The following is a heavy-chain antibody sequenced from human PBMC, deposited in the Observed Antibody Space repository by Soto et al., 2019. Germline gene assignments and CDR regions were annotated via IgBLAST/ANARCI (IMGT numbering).Heavy chain of an antibody. Sequence: SETLSLTCAVYGGSFSGYYWSWIRQPPGKGLEWIGEINHSENTNYSPSLKSRVTISIDTSKNQFSLKLSSVTAADTAVYYCARDTYYDFWSGYSDYYYGMDVWGQGTTVTVSS. CDR2: INHSENT. V-gene: IGHV4-34*01. CDR1: GGSFSGYY. J-gene: IGHJ6*02. CDR3: ARDTYYDFWSGYSDYYYGMDV. D-gene: IGHD3-3*01.